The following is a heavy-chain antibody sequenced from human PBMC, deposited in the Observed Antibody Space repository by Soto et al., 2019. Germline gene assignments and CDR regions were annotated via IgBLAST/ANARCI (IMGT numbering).Heavy chain of an antibody. D-gene: IGHD4-17*01. CDR2: IYSGGST. V-gene: IGHV3-66*04. J-gene: IGHJ3*02. CDR1: GLTVRSNY. CDR3: ARHRGDYDAFDI. Sequence: PRGSLRLTCASSGLTVRSNYMSWVRQAQGKGLEWVSVIYSGGSTYYADSVKGRFTISRDNSKNTLYLQMNSLRAEDTAVYYCARHRGDYDAFDIWGQGTMVTVSS.